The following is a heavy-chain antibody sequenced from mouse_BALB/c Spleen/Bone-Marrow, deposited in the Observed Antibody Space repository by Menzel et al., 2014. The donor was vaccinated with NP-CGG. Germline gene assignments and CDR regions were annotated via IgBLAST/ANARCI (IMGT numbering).Heavy chain of an antibody. CDR2: INYSGFT. J-gene: IGHJ3*01. D-gene: IGHD2-13*01. CDR1: GCSITSDYA. Sequence: EVQLQESGPGLVKPSQSLSLTCTVTGCSITSDYAWNWIRQFPGDKLEWMGYINYSGFTTYNPSLKSRISITRDTSKNQFFLQLNSVTTEDTATYYCARGGDSAFAYWGQGTLVTVSA. CDR3: ARGGDSAFAY. V-gene: IGHV3-2*02.